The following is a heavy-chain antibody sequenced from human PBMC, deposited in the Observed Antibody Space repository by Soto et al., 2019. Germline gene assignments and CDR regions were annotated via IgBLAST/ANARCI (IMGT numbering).Heavy chain of an antibody. Sequence: QVQLVASVGGVVQPGRSLRLSCAASGFTFSSYGMHWVRQAPGKGLEWVAVISYDGSNKYYADSVKGRFTISRDNSKNALYLQMNTLRAEDTAVYYCAKGSTAMTYFDYWGQGTLGTVSS. CDR1: GFTFSSYG. CDR2: ISYDGSNK. V-gene: IGHV3-30*18. CDR3: AKGSTAMTYFDY. J-gene: IGHJ4*02. D-gene: IGHD5-18*01.